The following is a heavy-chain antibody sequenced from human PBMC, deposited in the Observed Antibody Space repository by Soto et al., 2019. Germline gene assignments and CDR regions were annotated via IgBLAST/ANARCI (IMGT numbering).Heavy chain of an antibody. CDR1: GGTFSSYA. V-gene: IGHV1-69*13. CDR2: IIPIFGTA. CDR3: ARETTNYDFWSGHAYYFDH. Sequence: ASVKVSCKASGGTFSSYAISWVRQAPGQGLEWMGGIIPIFGTANYAQKFQGRVTITADESTSTAYMELSSLRSEDTAVYYCARETTNYDFWSGHAYYFDHWGQGTPVTVSS. J-gene: IGHJ4*02. D-gene: IGHD3-3*01.